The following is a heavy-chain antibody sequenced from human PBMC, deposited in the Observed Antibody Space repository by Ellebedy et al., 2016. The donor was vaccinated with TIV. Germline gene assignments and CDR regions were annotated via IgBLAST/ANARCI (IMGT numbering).Heavy chain of an antibody. CDR2: ISSSSSSI. CDR3: ARVIRGTGTTSRYCDF. J-gene: IGHJ4*02. Sequence: GESLKISCAVSGFTFRNHAMNWVRQAPGKRLEWASYISSSSSSISYADSVKGRFTISRDNAQNSLSLQMNSLTAEDTAVYFCARVIRGTGTTSRYCDFWGQGTLVIVSS. CDR1: GFTFRNHA. D-gene: IGHD1/OR15-1a*01. V-gene: IGHV3-48*01.